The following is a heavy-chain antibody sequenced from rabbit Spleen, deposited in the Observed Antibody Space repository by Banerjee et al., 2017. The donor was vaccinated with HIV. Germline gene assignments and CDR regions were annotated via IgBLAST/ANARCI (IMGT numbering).Heavy chain of an antibody. J-gene: IGHJ4*01. CDR2: IEGGSSAFS. CDR1: GVSFSSNHY. CDR3: ARGPYDDDGYDYYFDF. Sequence: QSLEESGGDLVKPGASLTLTCTASGVSFSSNHYMCWVRQAPGKGLEWIACIEGGSSAFSYFASWAKGRFTISKTSSTTVTLQMTSLTAADTATYFCARGPYDDDGYDYYFDFWGQGTLVTVS. D-gene: IGHD2-1*01. V-gene: IGHV1S40*01.